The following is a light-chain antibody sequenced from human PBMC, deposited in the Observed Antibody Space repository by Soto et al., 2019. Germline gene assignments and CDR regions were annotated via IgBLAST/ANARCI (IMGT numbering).Light chain of an antibody. CDR3: AAWDDSPKGDV. CDR2: SNN. J-gene: IGLJ1*01. V-gene: IGLV1-44*01. Sequence: QPVLTQPPSASGTPGQRVTISCSGSSSNIGSNTVNWYQQLPGTAPKLLIYSNNQRPSGVPDRFSGSKSGTSASLAISGLQSEDEADYYCAAWDDSPKGDVFGTGTKLTVL. CDR1: SSNIGSNT.